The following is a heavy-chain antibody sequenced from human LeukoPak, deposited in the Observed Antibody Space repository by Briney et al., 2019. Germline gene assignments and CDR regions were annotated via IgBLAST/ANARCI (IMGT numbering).Heavy chain of an antibody. CDR1: GYSFTSHW. CDR3: AKLATYCSVRSCTYYYYGMDV. V-gene: IGHV5-10-1*01. D-gene: IGHD2-15*01. J-gene: IGHJ6*02. CDR2: IDPSDSYT. Sequence: GESLKISCKGSGYSFTSHWISWVRQMPGKGLEWMGNIDPSDSYTNYSPSFQGHVTISADKSISTAYLQWSSLKASDTAMYYCAKLATYCSVRSCTYYYYGMDVWGQGTTVTVSS.